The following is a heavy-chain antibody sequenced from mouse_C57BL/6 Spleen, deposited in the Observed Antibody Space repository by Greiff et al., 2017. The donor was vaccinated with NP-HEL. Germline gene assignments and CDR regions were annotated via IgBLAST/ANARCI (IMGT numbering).Heavy chain of an antibody. V-gene: IGHV1-4*01. CDR3: ARVSSGYVGWFAY. Sequence: VKLMESGAELARPGASVKMSCKASGYTFTSYTMHWVKQRPGQGLEWIGYINPSSGYTKYNQKFKDKATLTADKSSSTAYMQLSSLTSEDSAVYYCARVSSGYVGWFAYWGQGTLVTVSA. D-gene: IGHD3-2*02. CDR2: INPSSGYT. J-gene: IGHJ3*01. CDR1: GYTFTSYT.